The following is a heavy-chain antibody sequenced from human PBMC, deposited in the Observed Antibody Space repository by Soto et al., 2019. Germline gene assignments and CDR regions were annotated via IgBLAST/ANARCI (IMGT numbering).Heavy chain of an antibody. V-gene: IGHV4-59*08. CDR2: IYYSGST. CDR3: ARLVGYYQAFDL. Sequence: SETLSLTCTVSGGSMNTYYWGWFRQPPGKGLEWVGYIYYSGSTTYSPSLKSRVTISLDTSKNQFSLILNSVTAADTAVNYCARLVGYYQAFDLWAQVSLVPFSS. CDR1: GGSMNTYY. D-gene: IGHD3-22*01. J-gene: IGHJ4*02.